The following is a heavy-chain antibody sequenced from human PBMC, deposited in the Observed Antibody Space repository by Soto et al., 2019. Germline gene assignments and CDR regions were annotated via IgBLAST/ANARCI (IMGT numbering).Heavy chain of an antibody. CDR2: IYHTGVT. J-gene: IGHJ4*02. Sequence: PSETLSLTCTVSGASITTYYWSWFRQPPGQGLESLGYIYHTGVTNSNPSLRGRLSISIAADKSTSTVYMELSSLRSEDAAVYYCARQGSGWDFDYWGQGTLVTVSS. CDR1: GASITTYY. D-gene: IGHD6-19*01. V-gene: IGHV4-59*01. CDR3: ARQGSGWDFDY.